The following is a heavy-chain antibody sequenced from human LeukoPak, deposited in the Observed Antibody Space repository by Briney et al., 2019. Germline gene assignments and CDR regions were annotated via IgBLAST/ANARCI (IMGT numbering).Heavy chain of an antibody. Sequence: SETLSLTCTVSGGSISSYYWSWIRQPPGKGLEWIGYIYTSGSTNYNPSLKSRVTISVDTSKNQFSLKLSSVTAADTAVYYCAREGYYYDSSGEFDYWGQGTLVTVSS. CDR3: AREGYYYDSSGEFDY. V-gene: IGHV4-4*08. J-gene: IGHJ4*02. CDR1: GGSISSYY. CDR2: IYTSGST. D-gene: IGHD3-22*01.